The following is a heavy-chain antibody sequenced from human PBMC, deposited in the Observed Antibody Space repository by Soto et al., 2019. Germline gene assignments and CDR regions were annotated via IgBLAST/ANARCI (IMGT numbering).Heavy chain of an antibody. CDR1: VYTYTSYG. D-gene: IGHD3-10*01. CDR2: TRAYNGNT. V-gene: IGHV1-18*01. J-gene: IGHJ4*02. CDR3: ARDEGFGQLSC. Sequence: QVQLVQSGAEVKKPGPSVKVSCKASVYTYTSYGISRVRQAPGQGLEWMGWTRAYNGNTNYPQKLQGRVTMTTDTSTSTAYMELRSLRADDTAMYYCARDEGFGQLSCWGQGTLVTVSS.